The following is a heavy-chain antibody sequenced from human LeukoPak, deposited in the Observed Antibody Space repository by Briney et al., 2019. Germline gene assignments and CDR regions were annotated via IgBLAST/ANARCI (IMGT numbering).Heavy chain of an antibody. Sequence: SETLSLTCAVYGESFSGYYWSWIRQPPGKGLEGIGEINHSGSTNYNPSLKSRVTISVDTSKNQSSLKLNSVTAADTAVYYCARGPRGLGMAGTFDYWGQGTLVTVSS. V-gene: IGHV4-34*01. J-gene: IGHJ4*02. CDR3: ARGPRGLGMAGTFDY. D-gene: IGHD6-19*01. CDR2: INHSGST. CDR1: GESFSGYY.